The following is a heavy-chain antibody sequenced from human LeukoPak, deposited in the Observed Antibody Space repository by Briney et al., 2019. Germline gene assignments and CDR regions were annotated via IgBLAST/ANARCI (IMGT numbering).Heavy chain of an antibody. CDR3: ARVAPWKGFGYSSSWPDDY. Sequence: SETLSLTCAVSGYSISIGYYWSWIRQPAGKRLECIGRIYTSGSTNYNPSLKSRVTISVDTSKNQFSLKLSSVTAADTAVYYCARVAPWKGFGYSSSWPDDYWGQGTLVIVSS. J-gene: IGHJ4*02. D-gene: IGHD6-13*01. CDR1: GYSISIGYY. V-gene: IGHV4-61*02. CDR2: IYTSGST.